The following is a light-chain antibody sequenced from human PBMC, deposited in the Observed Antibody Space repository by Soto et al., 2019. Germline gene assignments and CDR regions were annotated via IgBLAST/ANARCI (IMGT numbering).Light chain of an antibody. Sequence: DIQMTQSPSSLSASVGDRVTITCRASQTISSYLNWYQHKTGKAPKVLIYGTSSLQSGVPSRFSGSGSGTDFTLTISSLQPEDFATYYCQQYNSYPWTFGQGTKVEIK. CDR2: GTS. CDR3: QQYNSYPWT. CDR1: QTISSY. V-gene: IGKV1-39*01. J-gene: IGKJ1*01.